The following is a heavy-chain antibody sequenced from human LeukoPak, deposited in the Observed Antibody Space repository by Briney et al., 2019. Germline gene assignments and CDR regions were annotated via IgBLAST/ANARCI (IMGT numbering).Heavy chain of an antibody. J-gene: IGHJ4*02. CDR3: AKDNSYGYYYFDY. V-gene: IGHV3-23*01. D-gene: IGHD5-18*01. CDR2: ISGSGGST. CDR1: GFTFSNYA. Sequence: GGSLRLSCAASGFTFSNYAMSWVRQAPGKGLEWVSGISGSGGSTYYADSVKGHFTISRDNSKNTLHLQMNSLRAEDTAVYYCAKDNSYGYYYFDYWGQGTLVTVSS.